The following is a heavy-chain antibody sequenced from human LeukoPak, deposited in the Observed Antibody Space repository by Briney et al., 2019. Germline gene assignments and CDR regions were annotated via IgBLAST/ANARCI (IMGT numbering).Heavy chain of an antibody. Sequence: GGSLRLSCAASGFTFSSYGMPWVRQAPGKGLEWVAVIWYDGSNKYYADSVKGRFTISRDNSKNTLYLQMNSLRAEDTAVYYCAREGTVRWYYGMDVWGQGTTVTVSS. D-gene: IGHD3-10*01. J-gene: IGHJ6*02. CDR1: GFTFSSYG. V-gene: IGHV3-33*01. CDR2: IWYDGSNK. CDR3: AREGTVRWYYGMDV.